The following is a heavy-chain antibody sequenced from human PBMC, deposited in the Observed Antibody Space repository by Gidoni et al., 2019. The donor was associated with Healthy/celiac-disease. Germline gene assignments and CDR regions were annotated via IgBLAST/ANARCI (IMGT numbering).Heavy chain of an antibody. CDR2: IYSGGST. D-gene: IGHD6-13*01. CDR3: ARDYRSWPHYYYYGMDV. CDR1: VFTVSCHY. J-gene: IGHJ6*02. Sequence: EVQLVESGGGLVQPGGSLRLSCAASVFTVSCHYMSWVRQAPGKGLEWVSVIYSGGSTYYADSVKGRFTISRDNSKNTLYLQMNSLRAEDTAVYYCARDYRSWPHYYYYGMDVWGQGTTVTVSS. V-gene: IGHV3-66*01.